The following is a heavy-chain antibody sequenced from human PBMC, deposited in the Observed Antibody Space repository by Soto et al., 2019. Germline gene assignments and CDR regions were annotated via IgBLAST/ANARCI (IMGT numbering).Heavy chain of an antibody. CDR2: IYSGGST. CDR1: GFSVNSNY. D-gene: IGHD1-1*01. CDR3: AGVRRYSTTWLDP. V-gene: IGHV3-53*01. J-gene: IGHJ5*02. Sequence: EVQLVESGGGLIQPGGSLRLSCAASGFSVNSNYMTWVRQAPGKGLEWVSVIYSGGSTYYADSVKGRFTISRDNSKNTLDLQMNSLRAGDTAVYYCAGVRRYSTTWLDPWGQGTLVIVSS.